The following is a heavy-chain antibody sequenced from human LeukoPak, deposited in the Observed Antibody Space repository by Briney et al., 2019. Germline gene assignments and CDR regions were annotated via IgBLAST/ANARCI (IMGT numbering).Heavy chain of an antibody. CDR3: ARNQGMYYYDSSGYYPLGY. CDR1: VFTFSSYG. CDR2: IWYDGSNK. Sequence: GGSLRLSCAASVFTFSSYGMHWVRQAPGKGLEWVAVIWYDGSNKYYADSVKGRFTISRDNSKNTLYLQMNSLRAEDTAVYYCARNQGMYYYDSSGYYPLGYWGQGTLVTVSS. V-gene: IGHV3-33*01. D-gene: IGHD3-22*01. J-gene: IGHJ4*02.